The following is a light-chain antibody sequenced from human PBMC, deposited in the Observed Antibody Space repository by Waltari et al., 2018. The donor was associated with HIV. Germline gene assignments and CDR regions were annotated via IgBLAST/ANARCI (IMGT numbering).Light chain of an antibody. Sequence: QSVLTQPPSASGHPGQRVTIPCSRSSSNIASHYVYWYHQPPGTAPKLLSYRNNQRPSGVPNRFAGSKSGTSASLAISGLRSEDEADYYCAAWDDSLSGPVFGGGTKLTVL. CDR2: RNN. CDR3: AAWDDSLSGPV. V-gene: IGLV1-47*01. CDR1: SSNIASHY. J-gene: IGLJ3*02.